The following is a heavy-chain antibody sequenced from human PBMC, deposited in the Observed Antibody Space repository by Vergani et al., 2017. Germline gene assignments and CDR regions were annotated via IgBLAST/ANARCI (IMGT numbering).Heavy chain of an antibody. CDR3: GRGSDNYN. J-gene: IGHJ4*02. V-gene: IGHV3-23*01. D-gene: IGHD5-24*01. Sequence: EVQLLQSEGDVVQPGGSLRLSCVASGFTFSSHAMSWVRQGHGQGLEWVPSIKHTCVSTHYADSVKGRFTISRDNSKNTLYLQMNSLRVEDTAVYYCGRGSDNYNWGQGTLVTVSS. CDR1: GFTFSSHA. CDR2: IKHTCVST.